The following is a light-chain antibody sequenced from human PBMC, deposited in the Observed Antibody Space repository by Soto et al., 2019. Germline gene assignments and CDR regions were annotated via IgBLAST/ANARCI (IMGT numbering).Light chain of an antibody. V-gene: IGKV1-5*03. CDR1: QSISSW. Sequence: DIQMTQSPSTLSASVGDRVTITCRASQSISSWLAWYQQKPGKAPRLLIYKASDLERGVPSRFSGSGSATDFTLTISSLQPDDFATYYCQQYNSYSPPTFGGGTKVDIK. CDR2: KAS. CDR3: QQYNSYSPPT. J-gene: IGKJ4*01.